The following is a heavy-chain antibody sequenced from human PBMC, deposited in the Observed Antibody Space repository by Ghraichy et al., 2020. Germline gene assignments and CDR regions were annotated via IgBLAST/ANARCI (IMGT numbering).Heavy chain of an antibody. D-gene: IGHD3-10*01. CDR1: VGSVSITLYY. CDR3: ATRRYGSGSYPYYFDY. J-gene: IGHJ4*02. V-gene: IGHV4-39*01. Sequence: SETLSLTCTVSVGSVSITLYYWGWIRLSPGKGLEWIGSVYYSGRTFYNPSLETRVTLSVDTSNNQISLNLKSVTAADTAAYFCATRRYGSGSYPYYFDYWGQGTLVTVSA. CDR2: VYYSGRT.